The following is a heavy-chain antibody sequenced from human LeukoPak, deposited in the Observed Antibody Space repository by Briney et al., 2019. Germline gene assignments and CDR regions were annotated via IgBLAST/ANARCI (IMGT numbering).Heavy chain of an antibody. J-gene: IGHJ6*03. Sequence: SVKVSCKASGGTFSSYAISWVRQAPGQGLEWMGGIIPIFGTANYAQKFQGRVTITADESTSTAYMELSSLRSEDTAVYYCARGPGGGAHTNYYYYYMDVWGKGTTVAVSS. CDR1: GGTFSSYA. CDR2: IIPIFGTA. CDR3: ARGPGGGAHTNYYYYYMDV. D-gene: IGHD3-16*01. V-gene: IGHV1-69*13.